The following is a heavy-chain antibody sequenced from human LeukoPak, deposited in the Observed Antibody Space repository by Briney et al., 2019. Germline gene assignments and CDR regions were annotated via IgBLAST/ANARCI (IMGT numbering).Heavy chain of an antibody. D-gene: IGHD1-26*01. J-gene: IGHJ4*02. CDR2: VWYDGRYK. V-gene: IGHV3-33*06. CDR1: GFTFSSYG. CDR3: AKASPWELLPPFDY. Sequence: GGSLRLSCAASGFTFSSYGMHWVRQAPGKGLEWVAVVWYDGRYKYYADSVKGRFTISRDNLKNTLYLQMNSLRAEDTAVYYCAKASPWELLPPFDYWGQGTLVTVSS.